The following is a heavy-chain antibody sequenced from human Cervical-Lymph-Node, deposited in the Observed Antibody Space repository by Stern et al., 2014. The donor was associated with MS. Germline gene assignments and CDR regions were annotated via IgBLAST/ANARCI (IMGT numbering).Heavy chain of an antibody. CDR2: IHYSGNT. CDR3: ARTDILLIDH. V-gene: IGHV4-30-4*01. J-gene: IGHJ5*02. CDR1: GASIRSDDYY. D-gene: IGHD3-10*01. Sequence: QVQLQESGPGLVKPSQTLSLSCTVSGASIRSDDYYWTWIRQTPGTGLEWIGYIHYSGNTYYSPSLRSRVTISVDTSKNQFSLKLSSVTAADTAVYYCARTDILLIDHWGQGTLVTVSS.